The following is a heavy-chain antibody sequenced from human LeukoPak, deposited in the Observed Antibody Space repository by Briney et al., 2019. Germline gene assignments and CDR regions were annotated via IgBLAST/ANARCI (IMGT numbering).Heavy chain of an antibody. CDR2: IIPIFGTA. CDR3: ARVPILRFLEWSQRYYYYMDV. V-gene: IGHV1-69*06. Sequence: RASVKVSCKASRGTFNKYSINWVRQAPGQGLEWMGGIIPIFGTANYAQKFQGRVTITADKSTSTAYMELSSLRSEDTAVYYCARVPILRFLEWSQRYYYYMDVWGKGTTVTVSS. CDR1: RGTFNKYS. J-gene: IGHJ6*03. D-gene: IGHD3-3*01.